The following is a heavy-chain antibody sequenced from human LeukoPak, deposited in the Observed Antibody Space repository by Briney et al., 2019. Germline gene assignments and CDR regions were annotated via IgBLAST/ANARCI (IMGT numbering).Heavy chain of an antibody. J-gene: IGHJ3*01. V-gene: IGHV3-13*01. CDR1: GFTFSNFD. CDR2: IGAAGDT. Sequence: GGSLRLSCATSGFTFSNFDLHWVRQATGEGLEWVSAIGAAGDTYYPDSVKGRFTISRDNAKNSFYLQMNNLRVGDTAVYYCSRGGAPAGYAYDVWGHGTVVTVSS. CDR3: SRGGAPAGYAYDV. D-gene: IGHD6-13*01.